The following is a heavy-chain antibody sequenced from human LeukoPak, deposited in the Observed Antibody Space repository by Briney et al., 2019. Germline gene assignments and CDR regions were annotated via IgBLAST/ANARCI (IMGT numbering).Heavy chain of an antibody. V-gene: IGHV4-61*10. D-gene: IGHD3-22*01. CDR2: IYYTGTT. CDR3: ARFSKYSDTSAHYLDY. CDR1: GDSISSGDYY. J-gene: IGHJ4*02. Sequence: SQTLSLTCTVSGDSISSGDYYWSWIRQPAGKGLESIGFIYYTGTTYYNPSLKSRLTISIDTSQNQFSLRLTSVTAADTAVYYCARFSKYSDTSAHYLDYWGQGTLVSVSS.